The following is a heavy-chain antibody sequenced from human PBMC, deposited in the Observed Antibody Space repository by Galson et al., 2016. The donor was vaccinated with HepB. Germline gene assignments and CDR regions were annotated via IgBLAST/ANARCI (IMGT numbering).Heavy chain of an antibody. J-gene: IGHJ2*01. D-gene: IGHD2-21*02. CDR3: ARVRGGDSDFDY. CDR2: IYYGGSS. CDR1: GGSISGSGQH. V-gene: IGHV4-39*07. Sequence: ETLFLTCSVSGGSISGSGQHWGWIRQPPGKGLEWIGTIYYGGSSYYNPSLKSRVTMSVDTSKDRFSLNLNSVTAADTAVYYCARVRGGDSDFDYWGRGTLVTVSS.